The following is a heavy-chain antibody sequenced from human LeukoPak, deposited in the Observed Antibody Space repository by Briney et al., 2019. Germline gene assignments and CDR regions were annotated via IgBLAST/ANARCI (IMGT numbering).Heavy chain of an antibody. CDR3: ARGPNIGYYMDV. J-gene: IGHJ6*03. D-gene: IGHD1/OR15-1a*01. V-gene: IGHV4-39*07. Sequence: YSPSLSGRITISGDTSKTQFSLGLSAVTAADTAMYYCARGPNIGYYMDVWGKGTTVTVSS.